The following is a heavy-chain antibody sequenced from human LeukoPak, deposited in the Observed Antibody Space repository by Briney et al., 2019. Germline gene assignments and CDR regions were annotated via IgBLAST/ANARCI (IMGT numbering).Heavy chain of an antibody. CDR3: ARVTYNGDYADY. V-gene: IGHV3-30*04. CDR2: ISYDGSNK. Sequence: PGGSLRLSCAASGFTFSSYAMHWVRQAPGKGLEWVAVISYDGSNKYYADSVKGRFTISRDNSKNTLYLQMNSLRAEDTAVYYCARVTYNGDYADYWGQGTLVTVSS. D-gene: IGHD4-17*01. J-gene: IGHJ4*02. CDR1: GFTFSSYA.